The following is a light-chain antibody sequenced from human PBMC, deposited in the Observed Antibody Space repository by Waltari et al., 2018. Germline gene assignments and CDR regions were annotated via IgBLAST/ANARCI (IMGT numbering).Light chain of an antibody. Sequence: DIVMTQSPDSLPVSLGERATLNCKSSQSVLYNTDNKNYLAWYQPKPGQSPKLLIYWASTRDSGVPDRFSGSGSGTDFTLTISGLQADDAAIYFCQQYYDIPVTFGQGTRLEIK. V-gene: IGKV4-1*01. CDR1: QSVLYNTDNKNY. CDR2: WAS. J-gene: IGKJ2*01. CDR3: QQYYDIPVT.